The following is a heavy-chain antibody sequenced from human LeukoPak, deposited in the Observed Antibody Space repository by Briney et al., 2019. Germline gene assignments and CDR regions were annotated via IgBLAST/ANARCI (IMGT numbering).Heavy chain of an antibody. CDR2: ISSSSSYK. D-gene: IGHD2-2*01. V-gene: IGHV3-21*01. CDR3: ARDMTCSGTSCYVSVASDI. Sequence: GGSLRLSCAASGFTFNNYSMNWVRQAPGKGLEWVSSISSSSSYKYYADSVKGRFTISRDNAKNSLYVQMNSLRAEDTAVYYCARDMTCSGTSCYVSVASDIWGQGTMVTVSS. J-gene: IGHJ3*02. CDR1: GFTFNNYS.